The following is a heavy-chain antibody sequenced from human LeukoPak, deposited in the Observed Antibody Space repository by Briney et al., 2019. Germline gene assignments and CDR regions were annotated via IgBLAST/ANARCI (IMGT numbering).Heavy chain of an antibody. Sequence: GRFLRLSCAASGFTFSRYTMHWVRQAPGKGLEWVAVILYNGSKKYYAESVEGRFTISRDNSKNTLSLQMNSFRVEDTAVYYCVRDNYGGILDLWGQGTLVSVSS. J-gene: IGHJ5*02. CDR3: VRDNYGGILDL. CDR2: ILYNGSKK. V-gene: IGHV3-30*04. CDR1: GFTFSRYT. D-gene: IGHD2-21*01.